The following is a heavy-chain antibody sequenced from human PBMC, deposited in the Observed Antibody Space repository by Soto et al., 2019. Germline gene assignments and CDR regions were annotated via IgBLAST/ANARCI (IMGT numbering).Heavy chain of an antibody. CDR2: IIPIFGTA. V-gene: IGHV1-69*13. D-gene: IGHD3-22*01. J-gene: IGHJ5*02. CDR1: GGTFSSYA. CDR3: ASFIRPDSSGYWGKFDP. Sequence: ASVKVSCKASGGTFSSYAISWVRQAPGQGLEWMGGIIPIFGTANYAQKFQGRVTITADESTSTAYMELSSLRSEDTAVYYCASFIRPDSSGYWGKFDPWGQGTLVT.